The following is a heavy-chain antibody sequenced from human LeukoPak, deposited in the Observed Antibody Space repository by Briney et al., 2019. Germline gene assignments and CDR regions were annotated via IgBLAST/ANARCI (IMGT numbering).Heavy chain of an antibody. Sequence: SETLSLTCAVSGGSISSGGYSWSWIRQPPGKGLEWIGYIYHSGSTYYNPSLKSRVTISVDRSKNQFSLKLSSVTAADTAVYYCARVLPLLWDAFDIWGQGTMVTVSS. CDR3: ARVLPLLWDAFDI. J-gene: IGHJ3*02. V-gene: IGHV4-30-2*01. D-gene: IGHD3-10*01. CDR2: IYHSGST. CDR1: GGSISSGGYS.